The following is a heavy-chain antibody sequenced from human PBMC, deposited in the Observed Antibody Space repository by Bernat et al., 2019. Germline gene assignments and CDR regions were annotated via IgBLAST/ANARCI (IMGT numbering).Heavy chain of an antibody. CDR1: GFTFSSYG. V-gene: IGHV3-30*18. J-gene: IGHJ4*02. CDR2: ISYDGTNK. D-gene: IGHD7-27*01. Sequence: QVQLVESGGGVVQPGRSLRLSCAASGFTFSSYGMHWVRQAPGKGLEWVAVISYDGTNKYYADSVKGRFTISRDNSKNTLYLQMNSRRAEDTAVYYCAKGRPLGMPNRELDYWGQGTLVTVSS. CDR3: AKGRPLGMPNRELDY.